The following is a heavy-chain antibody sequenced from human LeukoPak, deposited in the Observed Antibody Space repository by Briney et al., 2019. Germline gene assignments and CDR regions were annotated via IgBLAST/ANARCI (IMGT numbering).Heavy chain of an antibody. CDR2: ISGSGGST. Sequence: GGSLRLSCAASGFTFSSYAMSWVRQAPGKGLEWVSAISGSGGSTYYADSVKGRFTISRDNSKNTLYLQMNSLRAEDTAVYYCAKNNFLRTRLRYFDWFRNWFDPWGQGTLVTVSS. V-gene: IGHV3-23*01. J-gene: IGHJ5*02. CDR3: AKNNFLRTRLRYFDWFRNWFDP. CDR1: GFTFSSYA. D-gene: IGHD3-9*01.